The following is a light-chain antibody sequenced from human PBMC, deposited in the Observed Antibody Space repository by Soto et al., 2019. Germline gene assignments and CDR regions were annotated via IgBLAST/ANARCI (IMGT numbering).Light chain of an antibody. CDR3: QQYGSSGT. CDR1: QSITTY. Sequence: EIVLTQSPATLSLSPGERATLSCRASQSITTYLAWYQQKPGQAPRLLIYDTSNRATGIPARFSGSGSATDFTLTISRLEPEDFAVYYCQQYGSSGTFGQGTKVDIK. J-gene: IGKJ1*01. CDR2: DTS. V-gene: IGKV3-11*01.